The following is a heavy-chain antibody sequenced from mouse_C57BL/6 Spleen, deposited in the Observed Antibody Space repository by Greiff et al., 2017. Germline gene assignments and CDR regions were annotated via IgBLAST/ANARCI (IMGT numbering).Heavy chain of an antibody. J-gene: IGHJ2*01. V-gene: IGHV1-80*01. CDR3: ASGGGGY. Sequence: QVQLQQSGAELVKPGASVKISCKASGYAFSSYWMNWVKQMPGKGLEWIGQIYPGDGDTNYNGKFKGKATLTADKSSSTAYMQLSSLTSEDSGVCFGASGGGGYWGQGTTLTVSS. CDR2: IYPGDGDT. CDR1: GYAFSSYW.